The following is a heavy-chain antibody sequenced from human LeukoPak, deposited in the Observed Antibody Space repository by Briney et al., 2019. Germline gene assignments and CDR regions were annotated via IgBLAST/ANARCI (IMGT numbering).Heavy chain of an antibody. CDR2: ISAYNGNT. CDR1: GYTFTSYG. J-gene: IGHJ5*02. V-gene: IGHV1-18*01. Sequence: ASVKVSCKASGYTFTSYGISWVRQAPGQGLEWMGWISAYNGNTNYAQKLQGRVTMTTDTPTSTAYMELRSLRSDDTAVYYCARMGITIFGVVSWFDPWGQGTLVTVSS. D-gene: IGHD3-3*01. CDR3: ARMGITIFGVVSWFDP.